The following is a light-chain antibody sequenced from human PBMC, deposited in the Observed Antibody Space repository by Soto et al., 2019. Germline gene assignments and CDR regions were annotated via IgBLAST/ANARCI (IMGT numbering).Light chain of an antibody. V-gene: IGLV2-14*02. CDR2: EGN. Sequence: QSALTQPASVSGSPGQSITISCTGTSGDIGTYNLVSWYQQHPVRPPKLIIFEGNKRPSGVSNRFSGSKSGTSATLGITGFQTGDEADYYCGSWDSSLSAYVFGTGTKLTVL. J-gene: IGLJ1*01. CDR3: GSWDSSLSAYV. CDR1: SGDIGTYNL.